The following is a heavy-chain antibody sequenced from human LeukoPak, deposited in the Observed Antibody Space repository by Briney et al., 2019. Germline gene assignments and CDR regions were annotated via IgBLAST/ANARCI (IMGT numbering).Heavy chain of an antibody. V-gene: IGHV3-64*01. CDR2: ISSNGGST. CDR1: GFTFSSYA. Sequence: PGGSLRLSCAASGFTFSSYAMHWVRQAPGKGLEYVSAISSNGGSTYYANSVKGRFTISRDNSKNTLYLQMGSLRAEDMAVYYCARDLDYGDYWAYYMDVWGKGTTVTVSS. D-gene: IGHD4-17*01. J-gene: IGHJ6*03. CDR3: ARDLDYGDYWAYYMDV.